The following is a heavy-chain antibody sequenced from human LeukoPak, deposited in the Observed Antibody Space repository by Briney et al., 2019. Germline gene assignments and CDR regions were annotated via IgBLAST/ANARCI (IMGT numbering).Heavy chain of an antibody. J-gene: IGHJ4*02. V-gene: IGHV4-39*01. CDR3: ARQIPRRWLQWAFDY. CDR1: RGSISSSSYY. Sequence: PSETLSLTCTVSRGSISSSSYYWGWIRQPPGKGLERIGSIYYSGSTYYNPSLKSRVTISVDTSKNQFSLKLSSVTAADTAVYYCARQIPRRWLQWAFDYWGQGTLVTVSS. CDR2: IYYSGST. D-gene: IGHD5-24*01.